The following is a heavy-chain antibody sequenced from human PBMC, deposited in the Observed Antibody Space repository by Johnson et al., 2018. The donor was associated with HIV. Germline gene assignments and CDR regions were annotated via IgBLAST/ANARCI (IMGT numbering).Heavy chain of an antibody. CDR3: AKVGGYSYGES. D-gene: IGHD5-18*01. CDR1: GFSFSDYA. J-gene: IGHJ3*01. Sequence: SGFSFSDYAMHWVRQAPGKGLAWVAVISFDGNNKYYADSVKGRFTILRDNSKNTLYLQMNSLRAEDTAVYYCAKVGGYSYGESWGQGTMVTVSS. V-gene: IGHV3-30-3*02. CDR2: ISFDGNNK.